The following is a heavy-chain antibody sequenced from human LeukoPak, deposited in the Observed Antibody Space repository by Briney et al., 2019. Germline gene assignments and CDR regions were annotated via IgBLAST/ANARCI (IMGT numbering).Heavy chain of an antibody. D-gene: IGHD1-26*01. V-gene: IGHV3-23*01. CDR2: ISGSGGST. J-gene: IGHJ4*02. CDR3: AKEGAGAQYYFDY. Sequence: GGSLGLSCAASGFTFSSYGMSWVRQAPGKGLEWVSAISGSGGSTYYADSVKGRFTISRDNSKNTLYLQMNSLRAEDTAVYYCAKEGAGAQYYFDYWGQGTLVTVSS. CDR1: GFTFSSYG.